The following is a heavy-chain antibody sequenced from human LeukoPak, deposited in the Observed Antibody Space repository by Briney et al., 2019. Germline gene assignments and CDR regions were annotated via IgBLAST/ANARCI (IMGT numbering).Heavy chain of an antibody. CDR2: ISSSGSTI. D-gene: IGHD5-12*01. V-gene: IGHV3-48*04. Sequence: QPGGSLRLSCAASGFTFSSYGMHWVRQAPGKGLEWVSYISSSGSTIYYADSVKGRFTISRDNAKNSLYLQMNSLRAEDTAVYYCATGVSPDYDYYFDYWGQGTLVTVSS. CDR1: GFTFSSYG. CDR3: ATGVSPDYDYYFDY. J-gene: IGHJ4*02.